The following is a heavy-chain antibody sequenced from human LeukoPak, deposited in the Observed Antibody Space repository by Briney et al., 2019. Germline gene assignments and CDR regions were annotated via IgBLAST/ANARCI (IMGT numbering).Heavy chain of an antibody. CDR1: GDSFSGSPAV. Sequence: SQTLSLTCDISGDSFSGSPAVWNWIRQSPSRGLEWLGRAYYTSKWYIDYAVSVKGLITITPDTSKNQFSLQLNSVTPEDTAVYYCARGAVRGGTNFDYWGQGTLVTVSS. CDR2: AYYTSKWYI. D-gene: IGHD3-10*01. J-gene: IGHJ4*02. CDR3: ARGAVRGGTNFDY. V-gene: IGHV6-1*01.